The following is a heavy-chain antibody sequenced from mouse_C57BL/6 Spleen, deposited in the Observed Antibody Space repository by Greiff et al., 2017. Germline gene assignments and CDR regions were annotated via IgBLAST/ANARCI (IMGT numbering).Heavy chain of an antibody. CDR2: IYPGDGDT. J-gene: IGHJ4*01. CDR1: GYAFSSSW. V-gene: IGHV1-82*01. Sequence: VKLMESGPELVKPGASVKISCKASGYAFSSSWMNWVKQRPGKGLEWIGRIYPGDGDTNYNGKFKGKATLTADKSSSTAYMQLSSLTSEDSAVYFCARGGDYGSSPYAMDYWGQGTSVTVSS. D-gene: IGHD1-1*01. CDR3: ARGGDYGSSPYAMDY.